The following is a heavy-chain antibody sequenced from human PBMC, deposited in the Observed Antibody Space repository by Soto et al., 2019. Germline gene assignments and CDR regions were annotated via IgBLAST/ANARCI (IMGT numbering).Heavy chain of an antibody. CDR2: IKHGGSS. Sequence: QVQQQPWGAGLLKPSETLSLTCTVYAGSFSHYYWNWIRQSPGKGLEWIGKIKHGGSSSYNPSLRSRVSISVDMYKNQFSLTLSSVTAADTAVYYCARGGSSDWQVALDIWGKGTMVPVSS. CDR1: AGSFSHYY. CDR3: ARGGSSDWQVALDI. D-gene: IGHD6-19*01. V-gene: IGHV4-34*01. J-gene: IGHJ3*02.